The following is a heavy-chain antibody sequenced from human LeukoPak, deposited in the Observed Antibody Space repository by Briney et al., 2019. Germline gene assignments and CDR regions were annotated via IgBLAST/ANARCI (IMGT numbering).Heavy chain of an antibody. CDR2: IYYSGST. CDR3: ARDHHYYGMDV. Sequence: SETLSLTCTVSGGSISSYYWSWIRQPPGKGLEWIGYIYYSGSTNYNPSLKSRVTMSVDTSKNQFSLKLSSVTAADTAVYYCARDHHYYGMDVWGQGTTVTVSS. V-gene: IGHV4-59*12. J-gene: IGHJ6*02. CDR1: GGSISSYY.